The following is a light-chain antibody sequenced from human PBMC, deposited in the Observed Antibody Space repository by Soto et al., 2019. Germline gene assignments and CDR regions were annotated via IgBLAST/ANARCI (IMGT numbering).Light chain of an antibody. CDR3: RQRSSWPFT. J-gene: IGKJ3*01. CDR2: ATS. V-gene: IGKV3-11*01. CDR1: QSIGNY. Sequence: EVVLTQSPAALSLSPGEGATLSCRASQSIGNYLAWYQQKPGQAPGLLIYATSNRATGIPARFSGSGSGTDFTLTISRLAHEHFAVYYCRQRSSWPFTFGRWTKVAIK.